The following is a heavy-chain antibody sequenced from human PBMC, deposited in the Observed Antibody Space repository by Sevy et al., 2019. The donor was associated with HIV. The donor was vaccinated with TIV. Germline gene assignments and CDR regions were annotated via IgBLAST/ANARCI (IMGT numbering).Heavy chain of an antibody. V-gene: IGHV3-74*01. CDR1: GFPFNTYW. J-gene: IGHJ5*02. D-gene: IGHD3-9*01. Sequence: GGSLRLSCAASGFPFNTYWMHWVRQAPGKGLVWVSRINSDGSSANYADSVKGRFTISRDNAKNTLYLQMNSLSVEDTAVYFCARDAAGYYNWFDTWGQGTLVTVSS. CDR2: INSDGSSA. CDR3: ARDAAGYYNWFDT.